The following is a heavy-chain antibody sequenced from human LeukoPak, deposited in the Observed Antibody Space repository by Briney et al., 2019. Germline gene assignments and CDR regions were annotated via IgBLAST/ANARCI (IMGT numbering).Heavy chain of an antibody. CDR2: INHSGNT. CDR3: ARGARQWLVRGGYFDY. Sequence: SETLSLTCAVYGGSFSGYYWSWIRQAPGKGLEWIGEINHSGNTNYNPSLKSRVTISVDTSKNQFSLKLSSVTAADTAVYYCARGARQWLVRGGYFDYWGQGTLVTVSS. D-gene: IGHD6-19*01. V-gene: IGHV4-34*01. CDR1: GGSFSGYY. J-gene: IGHJ4*02.